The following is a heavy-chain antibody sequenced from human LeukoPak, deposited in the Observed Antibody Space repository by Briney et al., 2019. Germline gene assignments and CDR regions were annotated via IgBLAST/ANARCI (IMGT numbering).Heavy chain of an antibody. D-gene: IGHD6-13*01. V-gene: IGHV4-59*01. J-gene: IGHJ6*03. Sequence: SETLSLTCTVSCGSISIYYWSWVRQPPGKGLEWLGYIYYSGSTNYNPSLKSRVTLSVDISKNQFSLKRTSLDAAAPALFYFASSSSWYYYYYIDVWDKGTTVTISS. CDR3: ASSSSWYYYYYIDV. CDR2: IYYSGST. CDR1: CGSISIYY.